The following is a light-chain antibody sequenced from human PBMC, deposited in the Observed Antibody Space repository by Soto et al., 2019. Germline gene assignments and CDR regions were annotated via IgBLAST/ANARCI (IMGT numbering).Light chain of an antibody. J-gene: IGLJ2*01. CDR2: EVN. CDR1: SSDVGSYNL. V-gene: IGLV2-23*02. CDR3: CSYAGSL. Sequence: QSALTQPASVSGSPGQSITISCTGTSSDVGSYNLVSWYQQHPGKAPKLMIYEVNKRPSGVSNRFSGSKSGNTASLTISGLQAEEEADYYCCSYAGSLVGGGTKLTVL.